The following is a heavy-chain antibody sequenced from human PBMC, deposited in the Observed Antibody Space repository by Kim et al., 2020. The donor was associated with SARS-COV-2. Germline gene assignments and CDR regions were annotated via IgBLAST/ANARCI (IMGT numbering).Heavy chain of an antibody. Sequence: GGSLRLSCAASGFSFSSYSMNWVRQAPGKGLEWVSYISARSTIYCADSVKGRFTISRDNAKSSLYLQMNSLRDEDTAVYYCARDRGLSDSGGYPLFDYWGQGTLVTVSS. CDR2: ISARSTI. D-gene: IGHD3-22*01. CDR1: GFSFSSYS. CDR3: ARDRGLSDSGGYPLFDY. J-gene: IGHJ4*02. V-gene: IGHV3-48*02.